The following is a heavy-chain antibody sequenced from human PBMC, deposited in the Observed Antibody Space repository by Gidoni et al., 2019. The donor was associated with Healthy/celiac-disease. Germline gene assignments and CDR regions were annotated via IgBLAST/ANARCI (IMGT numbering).Heavy chain of an antibody. V-gene: IGHV3-33*01. CDR3: ARDSIPAAPYSSSWYGGAYFDY. J-gene: IGHJ4*02. CDR1: GFTFSSYG. CDR2: IWYDGSNN. D-gene: IGHD6-13*01. Sequence: QVQLVESGGGVVQPGRSLRLSCAASGFTFSSYGMHWFRQAPGKGLEWVAVIWYDGSNNYYADSVKGRFTISRDNSKNTLYLQMNSLRAEDTAVYYCARDSIPAAPYSSSWYGGAYFDYWGQGTLVTVSS.